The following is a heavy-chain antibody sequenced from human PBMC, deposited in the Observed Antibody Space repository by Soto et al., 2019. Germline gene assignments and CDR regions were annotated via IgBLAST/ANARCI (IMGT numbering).Heavy chain of an antibody. D-gene: IGHD2-21*01. J-gene: IGHJ5*02. CDR3: VRASYILPFDP. CDR2: IYHTGAA. CDR1: GGSIDSGGYS. V-gene: IGHV4-30-2*01. Sequence: QLQLQESGSGLVTPSQTLSLTCAVSGGSIDSGGYSWNWIRQPPGKGLEWIGYIYHTGAAHYNASLEGRVSLSVDMSKNQFSLQMTSVTAADTAVYYCVRASYILPFDPWGQGIFVTVSS.